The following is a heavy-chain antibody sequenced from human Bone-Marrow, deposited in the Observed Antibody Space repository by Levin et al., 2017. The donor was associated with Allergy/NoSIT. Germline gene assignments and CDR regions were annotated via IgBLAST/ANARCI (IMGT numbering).Heavy chain of an antibody. CDR1: GFTFSDYA. CDR3: VKLGRDYKPGDHYHMDV. CDR2: VSGPGGAT. V-gene: IGHV3-23*01. Sequence: GGSLRLSCAASGFTFSDYAMSWVRQVPGGGLEWLSGVSGPGGATYEADSGKGRFFVFRHNAQHTVFLQMNSLRVDDSSVYYCVKLGRDYKPGDHYHMDVWGKGTTVTVSS. D-gene: IGHD2-21*02. J-gene: IGHJ6*03.